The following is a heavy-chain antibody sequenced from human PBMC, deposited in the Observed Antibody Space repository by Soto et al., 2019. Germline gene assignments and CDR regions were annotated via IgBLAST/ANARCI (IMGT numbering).Heavy chain of an antibody. V-gene: IGHV3-49*03. D-gene: IGHD3-22*01. CDR3: TRGTYYYDSSGYTRDSRDH. J-gene: IGHJ4*02. Sequence: GGSLRLSCTASGFTFGDYAMSWFRQAPGKGLEGVGFIRSKAYGGTTEYAASVKGRFTISRDDSKSIAYLQMNSLKTEDTAVYYCTRGTYYYDSSGYTRDSRDHWGQGTLVTVSS. CDR2: IRSKAYGGTT. CDR1: GFTFGDYA.